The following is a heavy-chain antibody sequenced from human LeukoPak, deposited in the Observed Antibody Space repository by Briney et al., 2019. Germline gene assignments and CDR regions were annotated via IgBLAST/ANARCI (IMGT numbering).Heavy chain of an antibody. D-gene: IGHD1-26*01. J-gene: IGHJ5*02. CDR1: GGSISSSSYY. CDR2: IYYSGST. Sequence: PSETLSLTCTVSGGSISSSSYYWGWIRQPPGKGLEWIGSIYYSGSTYYNPSLKSRVTISVDTSKNQFSLKLSSVTAADTAVYYCASHSGSYFSPWGQGTLVTVSS. V-gene: IGHV4-39*01. CDR3: ASHSGSYFSP.